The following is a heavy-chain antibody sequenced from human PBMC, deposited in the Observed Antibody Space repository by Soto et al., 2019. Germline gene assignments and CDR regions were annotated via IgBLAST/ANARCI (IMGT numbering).Heavy chain of an antibody. D-gene: IGHD6-13*01. V-gene: IGHV4-30-4*01. CDR3: ARASSSWYRYFDY. CDR2: IYYSGST. Sequence: SETLSLTCTVSGGSISSGDYYWSWIRQPPGKGLEWIGYIYYSGSTYYNPSLKSRVTISVDTSKNQFSLKLSSVTAADTAVYYCARASSSWYRYFDYWGQGTLVTVSS. CDR1: GGSISSGDYY. J-gene: IGHJ4*02.